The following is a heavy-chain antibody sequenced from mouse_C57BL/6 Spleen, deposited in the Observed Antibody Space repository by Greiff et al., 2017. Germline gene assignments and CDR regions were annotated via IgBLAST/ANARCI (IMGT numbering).Heavy chain of an antibody. CDR1: GFNIKDDY. D-gene: IGHD1-1*01. V-gene: IGHV14-4*01. Sequence: EVQLQQSGAELVRPGASVKLSCTASGFNIKDDYMLWVKQSPEQGLEWICWIDPEYGDTEYASKIQGKTTITAYTSSNTAYLQLSSLTSEDTAVYYCTTSKYGSLYYCDYWGQGTTLTVSS. J-gene: IGHJ2*01. CDR3: TTSKYGSLYYCDY. CDR2: IDPEYGDT.